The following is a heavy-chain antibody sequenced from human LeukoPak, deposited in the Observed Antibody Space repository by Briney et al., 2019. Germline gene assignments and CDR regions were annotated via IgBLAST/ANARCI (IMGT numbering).Heavy chain of an antibody. CDR3: AKDLSDSSRVPGDY. V-gene: IGHV3-23*01. CDR2: ISGSGGST. Sequence: SGGSLRLSCAASGFTFSTYAMSWVRQAPGKGLEWVSSISGSGGSTFYADSVKGRFTISRDNSKNTLYLQMNSLRAEDTAVYYCAKDLSDSSRVPGDYWGQGTLVTVSS. J-gene: IGHJ4*02. CDR1: GFTFSTYA. D-gene: IGHD6-13*01.